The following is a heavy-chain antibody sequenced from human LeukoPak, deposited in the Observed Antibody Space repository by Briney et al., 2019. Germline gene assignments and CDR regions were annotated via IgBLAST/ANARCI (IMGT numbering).Heavy chain of an antibody. Sequence: GGSLRLSCAASGFTFSSYAMHWVRQAPGKGLEYVSAISSNGGSTYYANSVKGRFTISRDNSKNTLYLQMGSLRAEDMAMYYCARLFAAVGATFLDYWGQGTLVTVSS. J-gene: IGHJ4*02. CDR2: ISSNGGST. CDR1: GFTFSSYA. D-gene: IGHD1-26*01. V-gene: IGHV3-64*01. CDR3: ARLFAAVGATFLDY.